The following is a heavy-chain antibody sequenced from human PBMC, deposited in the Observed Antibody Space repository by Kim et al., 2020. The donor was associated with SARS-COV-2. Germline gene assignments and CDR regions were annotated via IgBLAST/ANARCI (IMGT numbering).Heavy chain of an antibody. J-gene: IGHJ6*03. V-gene: IGHV4-34*01. Sequence: SETLSLTCAVYGGSFSGYYWSWIRQPPGKGLEWIGEINHSGSTNYNPSLKSRVTISVDTSKNQFSLKLSSVTAADTAVYYCARGRNWNYVSVDVWGKGTT. CDR1: GGSFSGYY. CDR2: INHSGST. CDR3: ARGRNWNYVSVDV. D-gene: IGHD1-7*01.